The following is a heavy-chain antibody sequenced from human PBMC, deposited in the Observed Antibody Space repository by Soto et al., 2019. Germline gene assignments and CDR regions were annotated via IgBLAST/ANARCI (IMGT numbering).Heavy chain of an antibody. J-gene: IGHJ3*02. CDR2: IKSKTDGGTT. CDR1: GFTFSNAW. D-gene: IGHD1-7*01. V-gene: IGHV3-15*01. CDR3: TVLTGTTYAFDI. Sequence: GGSLRLSCAASGFTFSNAWMSWVRQAPGKGLEWVGRIKSKTDGGTTDYAAPVKGRFTISRDDSKNTLYLQMNSLKTEDTAVYYCTVLTGTTYAFDIWDQGTMVTVSS.